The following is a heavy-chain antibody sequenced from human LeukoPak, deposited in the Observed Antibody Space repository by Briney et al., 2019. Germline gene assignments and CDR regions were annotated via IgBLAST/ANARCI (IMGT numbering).Heavy chain of an antibody. D-gene: IGHD5-12*01. CDR2: IYYSGST. J-gene: IGHJ4*02. CDR3: ARVSGYDWESFYDY. Sequence: PSETLSLTCTVSGGSISSYYWSWIRQPPGKGLEWIGYIYYSGSTNYNPSLKSRVTISVDTSKNQFSLKLSSVTAADTAVYYCARVSGYDWESFYDYWGQGTLVTISS. CDR1: GGSISSYY. V-gene: IGHV4-59*01.